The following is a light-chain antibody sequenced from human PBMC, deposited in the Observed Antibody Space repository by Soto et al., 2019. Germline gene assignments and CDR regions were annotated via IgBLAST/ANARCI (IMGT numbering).Light chain of an antibody. V-gene: IGLV2-14*01. CDR3: SSYTTSSTRV. Sequence: QSALTQPASVSGSPGQSITISCTGTSSDVGGFNFVSWYQQPPGKAPKLMIYDVSHRPSGVSNRFSGSKSGNTASLTISGLQAEDEGDYYCSSYTTSSTRVFGTGTKVTVL. CDR2: DVS. CDR1: SSDVGGFNF. J-gene: IGLJ1*01.